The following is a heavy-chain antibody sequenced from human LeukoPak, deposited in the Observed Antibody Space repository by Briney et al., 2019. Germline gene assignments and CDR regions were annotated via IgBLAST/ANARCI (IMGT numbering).Heavy chain of an antibody. CDR2: MNPNSGNT. J-gene: IGHJ5*02. V-gene: IGHV1-8*03. Sequence: ASVKVSCKASGYTFISYDINWVRQATGQGLEWMGWMNPNSGNTGYAQKFQGRVTITRNTSISTAYMELSSLRSEDTAVYYCARGVGSSWNNWSDPWGQGTLVTVSS. CDR1: GYTFISYD. D-gene: IGHD6-13*01. CDR3: ARGVGSSWNNWSDP.